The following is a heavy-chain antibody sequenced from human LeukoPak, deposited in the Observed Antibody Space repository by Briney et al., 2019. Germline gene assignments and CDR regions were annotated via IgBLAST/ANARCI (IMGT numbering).Heavy chain of an antibody. V-gene: IGHV1-2*02. CDR1: GYTFTGYY. J-gene: IGHJ4*02. Sequence: ASVKVSCKASGYTFTGYYMHWVRQAPGQGLEWMGWINPNSGGTNYAQKLQGRVTMTTDTSTSTAYMELRSLRSDDTAVYYCARSPSYGSGSYGYWGQGTLVTVSS. CDR2: INPNSGGT. D-gene: IGHD3-10*01. CDR3: ARSPSYGSGSYGY.